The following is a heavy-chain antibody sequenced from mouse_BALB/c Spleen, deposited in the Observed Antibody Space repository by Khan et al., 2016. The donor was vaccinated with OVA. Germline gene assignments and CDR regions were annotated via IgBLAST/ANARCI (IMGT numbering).Heavy chain of an antibody. J-gene: IGHJ2*01. V-gene: IGHV1-39*01. Sequence: EVQLQQSGPELEKPGASVKISCKASGYSFTGYNMNWVKQSNGKSLEWIGNIDPYYGATYNQKFKGKATLTVDKSSSTAYMQLKSLTSEDSAVYYCTRGYGNYVRYYFDYWGQGTTLTVSS. CDR2: IDPYYGA. CDR3: TRGYGNYVRYYFDY. CDR1: GYSFTGYN. D-gene: IGHD2-10*02.